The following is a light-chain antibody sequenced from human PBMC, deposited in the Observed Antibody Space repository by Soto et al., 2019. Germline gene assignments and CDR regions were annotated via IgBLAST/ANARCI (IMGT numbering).Light chain of an antibody. CDR3: QEYESYSSS. CDR2: DAS. CDR1: QSISTW. Sequence: DIQMTQSPSTLSASVGDRVTITCRASQSISTWLAWYQQKPGKAPKVLIYDASSFESGVPSRFSVSGSGTEFTLTITSLQPDDFATYYCQEYESYSSSFGQGTKLQIK. J-gene: IGKJ2*01. V-gene: IGKV1-5*01.